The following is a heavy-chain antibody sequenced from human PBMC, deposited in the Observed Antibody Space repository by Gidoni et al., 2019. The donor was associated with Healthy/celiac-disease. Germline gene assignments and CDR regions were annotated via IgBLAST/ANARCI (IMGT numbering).Heavy chain of an antibody. Sequence: EVQLVQSGPEVKQPGESLNISCRGSGYRFTTYWIGGGRQMPGKGLEWMWIIYPGDSDIKYSPSFQGQVTISADKSISTAYLQWSSLKASDTAMYYCARRDIVGNWFDPWGQGTLVTVSS. CDR3: ARRDIVGNWFDP. J-gene: IGHJ5*02. V-gene: IGHV5-51*01. D-gene: IGHD2-15*01. CDR1: GYRFTTYW. CDR2: IYPGDSDI.